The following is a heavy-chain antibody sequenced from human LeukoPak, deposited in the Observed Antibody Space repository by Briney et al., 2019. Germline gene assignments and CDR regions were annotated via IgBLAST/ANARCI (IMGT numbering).Heavy chain of an antibody. D-gene: IGHD2-21*01. CDR1: GGSISSYY. CDR3: ARHPKGDWEAIDYFDY. V-gene: IGHV4-59*08. J-gene: IGHJ4*02. Sequence: KPSETLSLTCTVSGGSISSYYWSWIRQPPGKGLEWIGYIYYSGSTNYNPSLKSRVTISVDTSKNQFSLKLSSVTAADTAVYYCARHPKGDWEAIDYFDYWGQGTLVTVSS. CDR2: IYYSGST.